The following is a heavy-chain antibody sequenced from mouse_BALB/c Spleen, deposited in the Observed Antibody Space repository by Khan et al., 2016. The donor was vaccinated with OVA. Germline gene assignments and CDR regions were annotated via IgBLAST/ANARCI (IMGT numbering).Heavy chain of an antibody. Sequence: VQLQQSGPELVKPGASVKISCKTSGYTFTEYTMHWVKQSHGKSLEWIGRINPNNGGTSYNQKFKGKATLTVDTSSTTAYMELSSLTSEESAVYCCARRDYCAYLWFFDFWGGGTTGTVSS. V-gene: IGHV1-22*01. D-gene: IGHD1-2*01. CDR2: INPNNGGT. J-gene: IGHJ1*01. CDR1: GYTFTEYT. CDR3: ARRDYCAYLWFFDF.